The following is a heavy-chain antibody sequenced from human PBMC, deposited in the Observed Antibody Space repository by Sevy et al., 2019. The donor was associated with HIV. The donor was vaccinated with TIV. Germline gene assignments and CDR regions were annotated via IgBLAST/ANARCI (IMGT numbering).Heavy chain of an antibody. CDR2: IYHSGRT. J-gene: IGHJ6*02. D-gene: IGHD2-15*01. CDR3: ARASAGLILDYYGMAV. Sequence: SETLSLTCTVSGFSISSGYYWGWIRQSPEKGLEWIGNIYHSGRTYYKPSLKSRVTISVDTSKNQFSLKLISVTAADTAVYYCARASAGLILDYYGMAVWGQGTTVTVSS. V-gene: IGHV4-38-2*02. CDR1: GFSISSGYY.